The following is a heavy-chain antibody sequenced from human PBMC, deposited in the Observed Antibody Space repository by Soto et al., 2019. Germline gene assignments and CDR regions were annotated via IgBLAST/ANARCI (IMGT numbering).Heavy chain of an antibody. J-gene: IGHJ4*02. Sequence: SETLSLTCTVSGGSITSSYWSWIRQPAGKGLEWIGRISSRGTTTYNPSLESRITMSVDTSNNQFSMQLTSMTAADTAVYYCARSLGAFGDVWGQGTPVTVSS. CDR3: ARSLGAFGDV. D-gene: IGHD3-16*02. CDR2: ISSRGTT. V-gene: IGHV4-4*07. CDR1: GGSITSSY.